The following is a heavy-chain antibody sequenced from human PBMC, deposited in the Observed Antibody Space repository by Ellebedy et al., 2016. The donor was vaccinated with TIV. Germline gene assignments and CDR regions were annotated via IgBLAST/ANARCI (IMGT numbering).Heavy chain of an antibody. V-gene: IGHV3-30-3*01. Sequence: PGGSLRLSCAASGFTFSSYAMHWVRQAPGKGLEWVAVISYDGSNKYYADSVKGRFTISRDNSKNTLYLQMNSLRSEDTAVYYCARWDYVWGSYRLGPFDYWGQGTLVTVSS. CDR1: GFTFSSYA. CDR3: ARWDYVWGSYRLGPFDY. CDR2: ISYDGSNK. D-gene: IGHD3-16*02. J-gene: IGHJ4*02.